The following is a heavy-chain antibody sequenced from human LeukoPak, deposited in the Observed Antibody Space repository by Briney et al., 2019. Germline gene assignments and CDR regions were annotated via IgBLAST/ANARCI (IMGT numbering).Heavy chain of an antibody. CDR2: IQPSGML. D-gene: IGHD3-22*01. V-gene: IGHV4-31*03. Sequence: SETLCLTCTVSGASFNSDDQYWNWIRQSPGKGLEWIGSIQPSGMLYNNPSLEGRVTMPRDTSKNQFSLNLNPVTAADTAVYFCSRGPDSRKLGYWGQGILVTVSS. CDR1: GASFNSDDQY. CDR3: SRGPDSRKLGY. J-gene: IGHJ4*02.